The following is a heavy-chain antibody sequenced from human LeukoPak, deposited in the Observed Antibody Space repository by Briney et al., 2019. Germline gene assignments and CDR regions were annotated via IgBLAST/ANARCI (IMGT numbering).Heavy chain of an antibody. CDR2: IKQDGSEK. Sequence: GGSLRLSCAASGFTFSSYWMSWVRQAPGKGLEWVANIKQDGSEKYYVDSVKGRFTISRDNSKNTLYLQMNSLRAEDAAVYHCAKDGRSYSSGWPPFDYWGQGALVTVSS. CDR3: AKDGRSYSSGWPPFDY. D-gene: IGHD6-19*01. CDR1: GFTFSSYW. J-gene: IGHJ4*02. V-gene: IGHV3-7*01.